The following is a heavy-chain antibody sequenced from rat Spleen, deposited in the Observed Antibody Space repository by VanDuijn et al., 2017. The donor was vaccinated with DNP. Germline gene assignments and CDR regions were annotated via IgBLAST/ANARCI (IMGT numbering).Heavy chain of an antibody. D-gene: IGHD4-3*01. V-gene: IGHV5-22*01. Sequence: EVQLVESGGGLVQPGRSLKLSCVASGFTFSSYWMFWIRQAPTKGLEWVAYIGSDGYAPYYGDSVKGRFTISRDNAKNTLYLQMNSLRSEDMATYYCARWNSGHFDYWGQGVMVPVSS. J-gene: IGHJ2*01. CDR2: IGSDGYAP. CDR1: GFTFSSYW. CDR3: ARWNSGHFDY.